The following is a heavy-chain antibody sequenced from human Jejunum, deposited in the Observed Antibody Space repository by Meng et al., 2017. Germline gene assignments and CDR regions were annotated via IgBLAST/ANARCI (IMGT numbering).Heavy chain of an antibody. CDR2: VYYSGHT. CDR1: GDSVSSDNYY. Sequence: QAQLQESGPGLVRPSETLSLTCTVSGDSVSSDNYYWSWIRQPPGTGLEWIGYVYYSGHTDCNPSLKSRLSISIDTSKNHFSLKLSSVTAADTAVYYCARTPLYSGSYYFDPWGQGALVTVSS. V-gene: IGHV4-61*03. J-gene: IGHJ4*02. D-gene: IGHD1-26*01. CDR3: ARTPLYSGSYYFDP.